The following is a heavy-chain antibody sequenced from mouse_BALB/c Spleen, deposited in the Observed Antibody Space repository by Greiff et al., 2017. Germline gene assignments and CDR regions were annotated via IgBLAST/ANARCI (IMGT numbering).Heavy chain of an antibody. J-gene: IGHJ2*01. CDR2: IDPANGNT. V-gene: IGHV14-3*02. Sequence: DVHLVESGAELVKPGASVKLSCTASGFNIKDTYMHWVKQRPEQGLEWIGRIDPANGNTKYDPKFQGKATITADTSSNTAYLQLSSLTSEDTAVYYCARGLGGGYYCDFWGQGTTLTVSS. CDR1: GFNIKDTY. CDR3: ARGLGGGYYCDF. D-gene: IGHD3-3*01.